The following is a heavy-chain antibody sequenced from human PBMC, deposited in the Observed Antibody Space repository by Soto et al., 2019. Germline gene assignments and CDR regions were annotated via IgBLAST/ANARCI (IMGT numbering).Heavy chain of an antibody. V-gene: IGHV1-2*04. Sequence: GASVKVSCKASGYTFTGYYMHWVRQAPGQGLEWMGWINPNSGGTNYAQKFQGWVTMTRDTSISTAYMELSRLRSDDTAVYYCARDSRGGWGSQYYYGMDVWGQGTTVTVSS. CDR1: GYTFTGYY. J-gene: IGHJ6*02. CDR3: ARDSRGGWGSQYYYGMDV. D-gene: IGHD3-16*01. CDR2: INPNSGGT.